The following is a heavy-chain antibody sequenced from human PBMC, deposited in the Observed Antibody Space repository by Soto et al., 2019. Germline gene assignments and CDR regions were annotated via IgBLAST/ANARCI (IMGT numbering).Heavy chain of an antibody. CDR3: ARDLGGCSAGSWRPNWFDP. J-gene: IGHJ5*02. V-gene: IGHV1-69*01. CDR2: IIPIYGTT. CDR1: GGTFSSYA. Sequence: QVQLVQSGAEVKKPGSSVKVSCKASGGTFSSYAISWVRRAPGQGLEWMGGIIPIYGTTNYAQKFQDRVTITADESTSTAYMELSSLTSEDTAVYYCARDLGGCSAGSWRPNWFDPWGQGTLVTVSS. D-gene: IGHD2-15*01.